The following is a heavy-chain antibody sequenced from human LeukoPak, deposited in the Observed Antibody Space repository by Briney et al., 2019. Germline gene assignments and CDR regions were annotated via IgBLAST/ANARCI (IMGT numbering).Heavy chain of an antibody. CDR1: GFTFSSYG. CDR2: ISYDGSNK. Sequence: GGSLRLSCAASGFTFSSYGMHWVRQAPGKGLEWVAVISYDGSNKYYADSVKGRFTISRDNSKNTLYLQMNSLRAEDTAVYYCARDGGMRAFDIWGQGTMVTVSS. V-gene: IGHV3-30*03. J-gene: IGHJ3*02. CDR3: ARDGGMRAFDI. D-gene: IGHD2-8*01.